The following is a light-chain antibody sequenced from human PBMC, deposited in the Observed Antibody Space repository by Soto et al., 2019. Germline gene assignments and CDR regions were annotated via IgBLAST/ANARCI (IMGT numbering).Light chain of an antibody. Sequence: EIALTQAPGTLSLSPGQRATLSCRASQRLSASDIAWYQHKPVQAPKFLIYGVSSRATGIPDRFSGSGSGTDFTLTISRLEPEDFAVYHCQQYGSSPLITFGQGTRLEI. CDR2: GVS. CDR1: QRLSASD. J-gene: IGKJ5*01. CDR3: QQYGSSPLIT. V-gene: IGKV3-20*01.